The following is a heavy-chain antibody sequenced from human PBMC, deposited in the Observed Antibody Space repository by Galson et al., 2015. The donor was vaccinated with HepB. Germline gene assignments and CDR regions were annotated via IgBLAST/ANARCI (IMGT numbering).Heavy chain of an antibody. V-gene: IGHV3-21*01. Sequence: SLRLSCAASGFTFSSYSMNWVRQAPGKGLEWVSSISSSSGYIYYADSVKGRFTISRDNAKNSLYLQMNSLRAEDTAVYYCARWENYGDLNFDYWGQGTLVTVSS. CDR2: ISSSSGYI. J-gene: IGHJ4*02. CDR1: GFTFSSYS. CDR3: ARWENYGDLNFDY. D-gene: IGHD4-17*01.